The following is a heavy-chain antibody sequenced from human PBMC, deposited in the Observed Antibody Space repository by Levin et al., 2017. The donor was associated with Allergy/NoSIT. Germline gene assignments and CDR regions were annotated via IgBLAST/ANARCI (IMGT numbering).Heavy chain of an antibody. CDR1: GFSLSTSGVG. V-gene: IGHV2-5*02. CDR3: AHSLNRIAAADGHGFDP. D-gene: IGHD6-25*01. Sequence: SGPTLVNPTQTLTLTCTFSGFSLSTSGVGVGWIRQPPGKALEWLALIHWDDDKRYSPSLKARLTITKDTSKNPVVLTMTNMDPVDTATYYCAHSLNRIAAADGHGFDPWGQGTLVTVSS. CDR2: IHWDDDK. J-gene: IGHJ5*02.